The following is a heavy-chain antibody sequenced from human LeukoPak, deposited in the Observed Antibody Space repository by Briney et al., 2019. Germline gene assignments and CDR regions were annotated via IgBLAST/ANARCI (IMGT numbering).Heavy chain of an antibody. CDR2: TYYRSKWYN. J-gene: IGHJ4*02. D-gene: IGHD2-15*01. CDR3: ARVTCSGGSCFLYYFDY. V-gene: IGHV6-1*01. CDR1: GDSVSSNSAA. Sequence: SQTLSLTCAISGDSVSSNSAAWNWIRQSPSRGLEWLGRTYYRSKWYNDYAVSVESRITINPDTSKNQFSLQLNSVTPEDTAVYYCARVTCSGGSCFLYYFDYWGQGTLVTVSS.